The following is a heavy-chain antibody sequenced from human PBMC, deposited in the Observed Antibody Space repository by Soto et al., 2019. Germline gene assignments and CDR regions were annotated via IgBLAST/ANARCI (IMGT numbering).Heavy chain of an antibody. J-gene: IGHJ4*02. Sequence: QVQLQESGPGLVKPSGTLSLTCAVSGVSIGSHDWWTWVRQPPGKGLEWIGESHQSGNTNYNSSHESRITISLDKSKNHFSLQLSSVTVADKAVYYCATRDTGRVYWGQGTLVTVSS. CDR2: SHQSGNT. CDR3: ATRDTGRVY. V-gene: IGHV4-4*02. D-gene: IGHD5-18*01. CDR1: GVSIGSHDW.